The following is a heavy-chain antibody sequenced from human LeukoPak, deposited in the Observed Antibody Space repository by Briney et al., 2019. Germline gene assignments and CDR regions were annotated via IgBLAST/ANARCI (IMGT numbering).Heavy chain of an antibody. V-gene: IGHV4-59*01. CDR3: ARAPAPYYYDSSGYQY. Sequence: SETLSLTCTVSGGSISGYYWSWIRQPPGKGLEWIGYIYYSGSTNYNPSLKSRVTISVDTSKNQFSLKLSSVTAADTAVYYCARAPAPYYYDSSGYQYWGQGTLVAVSS. D-gene: IGHD3-22*01. CDR2: IYYSGST. CDR1: GGSISGYY. J-gene: IGHJ4*02.